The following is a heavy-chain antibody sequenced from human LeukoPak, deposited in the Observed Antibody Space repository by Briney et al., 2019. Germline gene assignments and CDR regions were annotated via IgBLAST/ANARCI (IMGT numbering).Heavy chain of an antibody. CDR2: ISGSGGST. D-gene: IGHD3-16*02. CDR1: GFTFSSYA. J-gene: IGHJ4*02. V-gene: IGHV3-23*01. CDR3: AKDLRMITFGGVIVH. Sequence: PGGSLRLSCAASGFTFSSYAMSWVRQAPGKGLEWVSAISGSGGSTYYADSVKGRFTISRDNSKNTLYLQMNSLRAEDTAVYYCAKDLRMITFGGVIVHWGQGTLVTVSS.